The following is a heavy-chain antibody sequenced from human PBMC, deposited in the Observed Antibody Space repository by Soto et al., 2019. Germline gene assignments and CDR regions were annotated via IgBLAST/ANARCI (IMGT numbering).Heavy chain of an antibody. CDR1: GYTFTSYD. J-gene: IGHJ4*02. D-gene: IGHD6-13*01. CDR3: ARGFIAAWGSDY. V-gene: IGHV1-8*01. CDR2: MNPNSGNT. Sequence: VSVKVSCKASGYTFTSYDINWVRQATGQGLEWMGWMNPNSGNTGYAQKFQGRVTMTRNTSISTAYMELSSLRSEDTAVYYCARGFIAAWGSDYWGQGTLVTVSS.